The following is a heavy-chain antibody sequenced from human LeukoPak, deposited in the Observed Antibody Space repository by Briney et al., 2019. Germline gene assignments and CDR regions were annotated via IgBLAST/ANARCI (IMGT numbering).Heavy chain of an antibody. CDR1: GFTFSSYW. D-gene: IGHD3-22*01. J-gene: IGHJ4*02. Sequence: PGGSLRLSCAASGFTFSSYWMSWVRQAPGKGLEWVANIKQDGSEKYYVDSVKGRFTISRDNAKNSPYLQMNSLRAEDTAVYYCARDRRWAGDYYYDSSGYYWGQGTLVTVSS. V-gene: IGHV3-7*01. CDR2: IKQDGSEK. CDR3: ARDRRWAGDYYYDSSGYY.